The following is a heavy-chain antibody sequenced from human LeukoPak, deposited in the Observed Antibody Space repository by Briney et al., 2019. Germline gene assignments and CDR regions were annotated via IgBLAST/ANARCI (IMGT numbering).Heavy chain of an antibody. CDR1: GFTFSGSA. V-gene: IGHV3-73*01. Sequence: GGSLRLSCSASGFTFSGSAMHWVRRASGKGLEWVGRIRSKANSYATAYAASVKGRFTISRDDSKNTAYLQMNSLKTEDTAVYYCTSALYDNIDYWGQGTLVTVSS. J-gene: IGHJ4*02. CDR3: TSALYDNIDY. D-gene: IGHD3-9*01. CDR2: IRSKANSYAT.